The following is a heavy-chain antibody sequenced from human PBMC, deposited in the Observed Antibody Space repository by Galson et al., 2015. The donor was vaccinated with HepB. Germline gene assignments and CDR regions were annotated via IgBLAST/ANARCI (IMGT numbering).Heavy chain of an antibody. CDR2: ITPLVGIS. J-gene: IGHJ4*02. CDR3: ARGRGYSDNAAY. V-gene: IGHV1-69*02. CDR1: GGTFRSYT. D-gene: IGHD5-18*01. Sequence: SVKVSCKAWGGTFRSYTLSWVRQAPGQGLEWMGSITPLVGISKYAQKFEGRVTIITDISTNTTYMELSGLRLEDTAVYYCARGRGYSDNAAYWGQGTLVTVSS.